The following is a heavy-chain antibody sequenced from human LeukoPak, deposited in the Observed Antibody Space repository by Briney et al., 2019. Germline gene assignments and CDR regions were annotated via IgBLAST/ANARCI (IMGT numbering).Heavy chain of an antibody. Sequence: GGSLRLSCAASGFTVSSNYMTCVRQAPGKGLEWVSIIYSGGSTFYADSVKGRFTISRDNSKNTLYLQMNSLRAEDTAVYYCARGYCSGHSCYEFDYWGQGTLVTVSS. CDR1: GFTVSSNY. J-gene: IGHJ4*02. CDR3: ARGYCSGHSCYEFDY. V-gene: IGHV3-66*02. D-gene: IGHD2-15*01. CDR2: IYSGGST.